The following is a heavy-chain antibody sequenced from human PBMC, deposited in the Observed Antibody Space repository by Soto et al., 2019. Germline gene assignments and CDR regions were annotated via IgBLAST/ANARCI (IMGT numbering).Heavy chain of an antibody. D-gene: IGHD4-17*01. J-gene: IGHJ4*02. V-gene: IGHV4-39*01. CDR1: GGSISSSSYY. Sequence: SETLSLTCTVSGGSISSSSYYWGWIRQPPGKGLEWIGSIYYSGSTYYNPSLKSRVTISVDTSKNQFSLKLSSVTAADTAVYYCARTTVTTGGIFDYWGQGTLVTVSS. CDR2: IYYSGST. CDR3: ARTTVTTGGIFDY.